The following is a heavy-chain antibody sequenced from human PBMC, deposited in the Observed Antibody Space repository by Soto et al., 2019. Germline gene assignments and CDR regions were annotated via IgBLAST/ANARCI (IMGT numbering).Heavy chain of an antibody. CDR1: GFSLSTSGVG. Sequence: QITLKESGPTLVKPTQTLTLTCTFSGFSLSTSGVGVGWIRQPPGKALEWLALIYWDDDKRYSPSLKSRLAITKDXXKXQAXLTMTNMDPVDTATYYCAHRQHCFGTCCYLNWFDPWGQGTLVTVSS. CDR2: IYWDDDK. CDR3: AHRQHCFGTCCYLNWFDP. V-gene: IGHV2-5*02. D-gene: IGHD2-2*01. J-gene: IGHJ5*02.